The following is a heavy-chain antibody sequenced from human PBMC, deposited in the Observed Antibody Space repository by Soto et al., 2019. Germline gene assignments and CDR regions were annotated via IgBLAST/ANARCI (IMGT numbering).Heavy chain of an antibody. CDR1: GGSMSSSTW. CDR2: THHSGRT. V-gene: IGHV4-4*02. J-gene: IGHJ4*02. D-gene: IGHD1-26*01. CDR3: ARSEATALDY. Sequence: PSETQSLTRIVAGGSMSSSTWWIWVRQPPGKGLEWIGETHHSGRTNYNPSLKSRVIISVDESKNHFSLKLSSVTAADTAVYYCARSEATALDYWGQGTLVTVS.